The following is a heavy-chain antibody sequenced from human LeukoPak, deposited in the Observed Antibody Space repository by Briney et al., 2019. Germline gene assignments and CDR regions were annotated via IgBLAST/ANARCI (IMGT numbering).Heavy chain of an antibody. CDR1: SGSISSSNYY. CDR2: ISTIGST. Sequence: PSQTLSLTCTVSSGSISSSNYYWSWIRQPAGKGLEWIGRISTIGSTNYNPSLNSRVTISIDTSKNQFSLKLSSVTAADTAVYYCARVGNYDILTGYLGVDYYYYYMDVWGKGTTVTVSS. D-gene: IGHD3-9*01. J-gene: IGHJ6*03. CDR3: ARVGNYDILTGYLGVDYYYYYMDV. V-gene: IGHV4-61*02.